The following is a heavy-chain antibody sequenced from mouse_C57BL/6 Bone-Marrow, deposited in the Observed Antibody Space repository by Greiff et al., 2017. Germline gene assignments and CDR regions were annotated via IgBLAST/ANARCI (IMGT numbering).Heavy chain of an antibody. V-gene: IGHV1-61*01. CDR2: IYPSGSET. CDR1: GYTFTSYW. CDR3: ALWYFYAMDY. D-gene: IGHD1-1*02. Sequence: VQLQQSGAELVRPGSSVKLSCKASGYTFTSYWMDWVKQRPGQGLEWIGNIYPSGSETHYNQKLKDKATLTVDKSSSTAYMQLSSLTSEDAAVYYCALWYFYAMDYWGQGTSVTVSS. J-gene: IGHJ4*01.